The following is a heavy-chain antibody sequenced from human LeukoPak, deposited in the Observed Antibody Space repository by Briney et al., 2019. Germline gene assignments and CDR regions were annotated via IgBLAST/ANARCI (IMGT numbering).Heavy chain of an antibody. J-gene: IGHJ4*02. CDR1: GFTFSSYA. CDR3: AKRTHVDTAMVFEYYFDY. Sequence: GGSLRLSCAASGFTFSSYAMSWVRQAPGKGLEWVSAISGSGGSTYYADSVRGRFTSSRDNSKNTLYLQMNSLRAEDTAVYYCAKRTHVDTAMVFEYYFDYWGQGTLVTVSS. CDR2: ISGSGGST. V-gene: IGHV3-23*01. D-gene: IGHD5-18*01.